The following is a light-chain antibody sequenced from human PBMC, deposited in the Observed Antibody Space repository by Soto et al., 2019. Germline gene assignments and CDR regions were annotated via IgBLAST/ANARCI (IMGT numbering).Light chain of an antibody. CDR2: DAS. Sequence: EIVLTQSPATLSLSPVERATLSCRASQSVSSYLAWYQQKPGQDPRLLISDASNRATGIPARFSGSGSGTDFTLTISRLEPEDFAVYYCQQRSNWPLTFGGGTKVEIK. CDR3: QQRSNWPLT. V-gene: IGKV3-11*01. CDR1: QSVSSY. J-gene: IGKJ4*01.